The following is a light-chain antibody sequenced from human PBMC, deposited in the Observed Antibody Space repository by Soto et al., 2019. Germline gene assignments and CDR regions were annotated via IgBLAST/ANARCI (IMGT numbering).Light chain of an antibody. J-gene: IGKJ1*01. V-gene: IGKV3-20*01. CDR2: GAS. Sequence: EIVLTQSPGTLSLSPGERATLSCRASQSVTNNYLAWYQQKPGQAPRLLIYGASNRATGIPDRFSGSVSETDFTLTISRLEPEDFAVYYCQQYGSSPRTFGQGTKVEIK. CDR3: QQYGSSPRT. CDR1: QSVTNNY.